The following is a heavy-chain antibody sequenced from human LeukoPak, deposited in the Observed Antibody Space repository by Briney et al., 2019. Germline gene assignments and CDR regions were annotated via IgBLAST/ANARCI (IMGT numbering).Heavy chain of an antibody. CDR1: GFTFSSYG. D-gene: IGHD5-18*01. CDR3: AKDSFPKRGYSYGYLDY. V-gene: IGHV3-30*02. J-gene: IGHJ1*01. Sequence: GGALSLSCASSGFTFSSYGMHWVRQAPGKGLEWVAFIRYDGSNKYYADSVKGRFTISRDNSKNTLYLQMNSLRAEDTAVYYCAKDSFPKRGYSYGYLDYWGQGTLVTVYS. CDR2: IRYDGSNK.